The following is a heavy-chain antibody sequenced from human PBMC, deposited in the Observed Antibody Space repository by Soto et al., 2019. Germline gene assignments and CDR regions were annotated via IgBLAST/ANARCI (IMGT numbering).Heavy chain of an antibody. Sequence: QVQLQQSGPGLVKPSQTLSLMCDISGDSVSSVTATWSWIRQSPSRGLEWLGRTYYRSKWYNDYAMSVKGRTDITPDTSKNQVSLQLNSVTPEDTATYFCARDGSGFHWYFDVWGRGTLVTVSS. J-gene: IGHJ2*01. V-gene: IGHV6-1*01. CDR3: ARDGSGFHWYFDV. CDR1: GDSVSSVTAT. D-gene: IGHD6-19*01. CDR2: TYYRSKWYN.